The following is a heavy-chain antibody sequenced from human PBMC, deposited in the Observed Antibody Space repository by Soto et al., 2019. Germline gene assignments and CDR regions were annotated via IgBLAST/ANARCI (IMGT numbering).Heavy chain of an antibody. CDR3: ARDRGYDAHDYYYNAMDV. CDR1: GFTFSSYG. D-gene: IGHD2-15*01. CDR2: ISYDGSNK. J-gene: IGHJ6*02. V-gene: IGHV3-30*03. Sequence: LRLSCAASGFTFSSYGMHWVRQAPGKGLEWVAVISYDGSNKYYAESVKGRFTISRDNAKNSLYLQMNSLRAEDTAVYYCARDRGYDAHDYYYNAMDVWGQGTTVTVSS.